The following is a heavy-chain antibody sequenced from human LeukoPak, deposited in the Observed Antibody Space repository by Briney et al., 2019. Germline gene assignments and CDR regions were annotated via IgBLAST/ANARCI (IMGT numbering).Heavy chain of an antibody. Sequence: GGSLRLSCAASGFTFSSYWMSWFRQAPGKGLEWVANIKQDGSEKYYVDSVKGRFTISRDNAKNSLYLQMNSLRAEDTAVYYCARDIEGRWSNWFDPWGQGTLVTVSS. CDR1: GFTFSSYW. D-gene: IGHD4-23*01. CDR3: ARDIEGRWSNWFDP. V-gene: IGHV3-7*01. CDR2: IKQDGSEK. J-gene: IGHJ5*02.